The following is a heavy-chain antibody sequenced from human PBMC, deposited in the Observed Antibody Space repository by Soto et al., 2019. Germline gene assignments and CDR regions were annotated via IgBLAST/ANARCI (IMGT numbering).Heavy chain of an antibody. J-gene: IGHJ6*02. Sequence: QVQLVESGGGVVQPGRSLRLSCAASGFTFSSYAMHWVRQAPGKGLEWVAVISYDGSNKYYADSVKGRFTISRDNSKNTLYLQMNSLGAEDTAVYYWARARDYGDYGYYYYGMDVWGQGTTVTVSS. CDR3: ARARDYGDYGYYYYGMDV. CDR1: GFTFSSYA. V-gene: IGHV3-30-3*01. D-gene: IGHD4-17*01. CDR2: ISYDGSNK.